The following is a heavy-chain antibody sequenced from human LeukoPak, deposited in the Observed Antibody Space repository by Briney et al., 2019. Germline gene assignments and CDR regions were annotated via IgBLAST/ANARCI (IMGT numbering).Heavy chain of an antibody. J-gene: IGHJ4*02. CDR2: IYYSGST. Sequence: SETLSLTCTVSGGSISSYYWSWIRQPPGKGLEWVGYIYYSGSTNYNPSLKSRVTISVDTSKNQFSLKLSSVTAADTAVYYCARDKDYYGSGSYDYWGQGTLVTVSS. CDR1: GGSISSYY. D-gene: IGHD3-10*01. V-gene: IGHV4-59*01. CDR3: ARDKDYYGSGSYDY.